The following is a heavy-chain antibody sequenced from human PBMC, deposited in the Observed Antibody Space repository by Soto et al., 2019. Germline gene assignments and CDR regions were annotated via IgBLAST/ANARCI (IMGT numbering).Heavy chain of an antibody. V-gene: IGHV3-72*01. J-gene: IGHJ5*02. CDR1: GFTFSVHH. CDR2: TRNKANGYTT. CDR3: SRDLGS. Sequence: GGSLRLSCAASGFTFSVHHMDWVRQAPGKGLEWVGRTRNKANGYTTEYAASVKGRFTISRDDSKNSLYLQMNSLKTEDTAVYYCSRDLGSWGQGTLVTVSS.